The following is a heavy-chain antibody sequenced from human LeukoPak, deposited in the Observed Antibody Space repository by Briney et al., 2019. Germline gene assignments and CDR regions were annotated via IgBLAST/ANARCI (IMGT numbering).Heavy chain of an antibody. CDR2: IYHSGST. CDR1: GGSINSGGYS. Sequence: SETLSLTCAVSGGSINSGGYSWSWIRQPPGKGLEWIGYIYHSGSTYYNPSLKSRVTISVDRSKNQFSLKLSSVTAADTAVYYCAETEEGYWGQGTLVTVSS. CDR3: AETEEGY. V-gene: IGHV4-30-2*01. J-gene: IGHJ4*02.